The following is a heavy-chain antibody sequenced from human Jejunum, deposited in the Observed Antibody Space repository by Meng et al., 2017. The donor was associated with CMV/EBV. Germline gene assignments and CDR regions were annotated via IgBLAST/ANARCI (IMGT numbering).Heavy chain of an antibody. CDR2: INPNTGDT. CDR1: EYTFTDYY. CDR3: AKDGGSYLDYYFDY. J-gene: IGHJ4*02. Sequence: EYTFTDYYMPWVRQAPGQGLEWMGWINPNTGDTNYAQKFQGRVTMTRDMSINTVYMELTRLRSDDTAVYYCAKDGGSYLDYYFDYWGQGTLVTVSS. V-gene: IGHV1-2*02. D-gene: IGHD1-26*01.